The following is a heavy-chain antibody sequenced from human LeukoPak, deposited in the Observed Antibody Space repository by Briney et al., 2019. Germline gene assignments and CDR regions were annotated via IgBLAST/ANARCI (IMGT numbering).Heavy chain of an antibody. V-gene: IGHV1-18*01. J-gene: IGHJ5*02. CDR2: ISANNGNT. Sequence: ASVTVSCTASGYTFSIYGIAWVRQAPGEGLEWMGWISANNGNTNYAQKVQGRVTMTTDTSTSTAYMELRSLRSDDAAVYYCARVDVSFRVLFDRWGQGTLVTVSS. D-gene: IGHD2-2*03. CDR3: ARVDVSFRVLFDR. CDR1: GYTFSIYG.